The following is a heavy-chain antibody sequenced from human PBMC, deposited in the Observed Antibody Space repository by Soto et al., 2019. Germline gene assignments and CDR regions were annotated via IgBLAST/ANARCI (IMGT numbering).Heavy chain of an antibody. Sequence: QVQLVESGGGVVQPGRSLRLSCAASGFTFSSSGMHWVRQAPGKGLEWVALIWYDGSYTYYADSVKGRFTISRDNSKNTLYLQMNSLRAEDTAVYYGASGRGNYFYYMAVWGKGTTVTVSS. CDR1: GFTFSSSG. D-gene: IGHD3-10*01. V-gene: IGHV3-33*01. J-gene: IGHJ6*03. CDR3: ASGRGNYFYYMAV. CDR2: IWYDGSYT.